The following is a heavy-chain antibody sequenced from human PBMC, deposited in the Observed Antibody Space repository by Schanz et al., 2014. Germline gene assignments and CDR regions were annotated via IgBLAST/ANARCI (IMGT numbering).Heavy chain of an antibody. J-gene: IGHJ4*02. Sequence: VQLVESGGGVVQPGRSLRLSCAASGFTFSNYGLVWVRQAPGKGLEWVAVIRYDGRNKNFVESVKGRFTISRDNSNNTVYLQMNTLRAEDTAVYYCAREDCSATSCYFRYWGQGTLVTVSS. D-gene: IGHD2-21*01. V-gene: IGHV3-33*08. CDR1: GFTFSNYG. CDR2: IRYDGRNK. CDR3: AREDCSATSCYFRY.